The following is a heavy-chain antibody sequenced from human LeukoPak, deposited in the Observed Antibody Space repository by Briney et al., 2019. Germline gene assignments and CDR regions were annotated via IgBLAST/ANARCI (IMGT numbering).Heavy chain of an antibody. CDR1: GGSISSYY. V-gene: IGHV4-59*01. D-gene: IGHD6-13*01. J-gene: IGHJ4*02. CDR3: AYSSSWYYFDY. CDR2: IYYSGST. Sequence: SETLSLTCTVSGGSISSYYWSWIRQTPGKGLEWIGYIYYSGSTNFNPSLKSRVTISVDTSKNQFSLKMSSVTAADTAVYYCAYSSSWYYFDYWGQGTQVTVSS.